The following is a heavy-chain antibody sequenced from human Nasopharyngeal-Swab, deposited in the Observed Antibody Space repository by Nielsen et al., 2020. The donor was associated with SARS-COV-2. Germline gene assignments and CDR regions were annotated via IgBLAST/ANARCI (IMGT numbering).Heavy chain of an antibody. Sequence: ASVKVSCKASGYTFTSYDINWVRQATGQGLEWMGWMNPNSGNTGYAQKFQGRVTMTRNTFISTAYMELSSLRSEDTAVYYCARAGGGYGDEIYYYYGMDVWGQGTTVTVSS. CDR1: GYTFTSYD. D-gene: IGHD4-17*01. CDR2: MNPNSGNT. J-gene: IGHJ6*02. CDR3: ARAGGGYGDEIYYYYGMDV. V-gene: IGHV1-8*01.